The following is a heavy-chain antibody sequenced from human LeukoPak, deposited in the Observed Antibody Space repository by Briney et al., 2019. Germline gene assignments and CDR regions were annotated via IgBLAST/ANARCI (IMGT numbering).Heavy chain of an antibody. CDR1: GFTVSSNY. CDR2: IYSGDST. J-gene: IGHJ5*02. V-gene: IGHV3-66*02. CDR3: ARDRNYNDGEGGNWFDP. Sequence: GGSLRLSCAASGFTVSSNYMSWVRQAPGKGLEWVSVIYSGDSTYYADSVKVRFTISRDNSKNTLYFQMNSLRAEDTAVYYCARDRNYNDGEGGNWFDPWGQGTLVTVSS. D-gene: IGHD3-22*01.